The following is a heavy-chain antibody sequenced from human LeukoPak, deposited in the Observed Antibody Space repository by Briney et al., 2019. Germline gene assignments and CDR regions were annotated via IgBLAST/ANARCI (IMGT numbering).Heavy chain of an antibody. CDR1: GFTFSSYS. CDR2: ISSSSSYI. Sequence: TGGSLRLSCAASGFTFSSYSMNWVRQAPGKGLEWVSSISSSSSYIYYTDSVKGRFTISRDNAKKSLYLQMNSLRAEDTAVYYCARVGSSSPRRPFDYWGQGTLVTVSS. CDR3: ARVGSSSPRRPFDY. V-gene: IGHV3-21*01. J-gene: IGHJ4*02. D-gene: IGHD6-6*01.